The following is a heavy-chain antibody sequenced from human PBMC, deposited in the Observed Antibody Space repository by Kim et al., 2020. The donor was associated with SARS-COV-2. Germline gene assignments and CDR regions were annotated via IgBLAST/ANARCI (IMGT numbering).Heavy chain of an antibody. Sequence: ASVKVSCKASGYTFTSYAMHWVRQAPGQRLEWMGWINAGNGNTKYSQKFQGRVTITRDTSASTAYMELSSLRSEDTAVYYCASGPQLLWFGELSSGGFDPWGQGTLVTVSS. D-gene: IGHD3-10*01. J-gene: IGHJ5*02. CDR3: ASGPQLLWFGELSSGGFDP. CDR2: INAGNGNT. V-gene: IGHV1-3*01. CDR1: GYTFTSYA.